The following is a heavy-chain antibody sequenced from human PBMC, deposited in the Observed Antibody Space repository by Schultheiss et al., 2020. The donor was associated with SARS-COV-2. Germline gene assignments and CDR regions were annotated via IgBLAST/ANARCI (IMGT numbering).Heavy chain of an antibody. Sequence: SETLSLTCAVSGGSITSGGYSWSWIRQPPGKGLEWIGYIFHSGSSYYKPSLKSRVTISVDRSKNQFSLKLSSVTAADTAVYYCAGYCTNGVCSRYAFDIWGQGTMVTVSS. CDR2: IFHSGSS. V-gene: IGHV4-30-2*01. CDR3: AGYCTNGVCSRYAFDI. D-gene: IGHD2-8*01. CDR1: GGSITSGGYS. J-gene: IGHJ3*02.